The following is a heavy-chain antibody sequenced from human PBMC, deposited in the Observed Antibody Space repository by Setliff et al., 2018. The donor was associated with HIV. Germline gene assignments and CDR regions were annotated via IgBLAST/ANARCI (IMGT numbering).Heavy chain of an antibody. V-gene: IGHV3-30*02. D-gene: IGHD5-12*01. CDR2: IRCDGSNE. CDR3: TRDRVATTSLLYNFDY. J-gene: IGHJ4*02. CDR1: EFTFSNYA. Sequence: PGGSLRLSCAASEFTFSNYAMTWVRQAPGKGLEWVAFIRCDGSNEYAASAKGRFTISRDDSKSIAYLQMNSLKAEDTAIYYCTRDRVATTSLLYNFDYWGQGILVTVSS.